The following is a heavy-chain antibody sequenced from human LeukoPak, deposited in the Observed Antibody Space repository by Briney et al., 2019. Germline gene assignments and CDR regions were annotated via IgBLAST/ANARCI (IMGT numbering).Heavy chain of an antibody. CDR1: GGSISSYY. J-gene: IGHJ5*02. CDR2: IYYSGST. D-gene: IGHD2-2*01. CDR3: ASTSIIVVVPAAPEFWFDP. V-gene: IGHV4-59*01. Sequence: SETLSLACTVSGGSISSYYWSWIRQPPGKGLEWIGYIYYSGSTNYNPSLKSRVTISVDTSKNQFSLKLSSVTAADTVVYYCASTSIIVVVPAAPEFWFDPWGQGTLVTVSS.